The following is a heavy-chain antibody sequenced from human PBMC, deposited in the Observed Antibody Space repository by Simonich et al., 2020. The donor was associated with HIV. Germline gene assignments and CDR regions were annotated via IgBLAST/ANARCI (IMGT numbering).Heavy chain of an antibody. CDR2: GDTEDGET. CDR3: ATIPEYASSTGPQVYFDY. Sequence: EVQLVQSGAEVKKPGATVKISCKLSGYTFIDYYMHWVQQSPGKGLRWSGLGDTEDGETMDAEKFQGSVTRTADPSTDTSYMELSSLRSEDTAVYYCATIPEYASSTGPQVYFDYWGQGTLVTVSS. V-gene: IGHV1-69-2*01. CDR1: GYTFIDYY. D-gene: IGHD6-6*01. J-gene: IGHJ4*02.